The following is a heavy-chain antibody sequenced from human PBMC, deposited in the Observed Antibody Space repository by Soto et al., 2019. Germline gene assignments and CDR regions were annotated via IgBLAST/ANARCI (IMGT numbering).Heavy chain of an antibody. CDR1: GASIGSFY. Sequence: QMQLHESGPGLVKPSETLSLTCNVSGASIGSFYWSWIRQSAGKGLEWIGRVYSTGLATYNPALEGRVTISLDRPNNHLSLELKSVTAADTAVYFCARDLSGTGLDVWGRGTTVSVSS. CDR2: VYSTGLA. V-gene: IGHV4-4*07. D-gene: IGHD1-26*01. J-gene: IGHJ6*02. CDR3: ARDLSGTGLDV.